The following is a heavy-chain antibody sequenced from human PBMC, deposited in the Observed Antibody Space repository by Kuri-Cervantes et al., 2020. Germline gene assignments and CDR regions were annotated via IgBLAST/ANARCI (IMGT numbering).Heavy chain of an antibody. V-gene: IGHV3-9*01. CDR3: ARGAAASFNTFDI. J-gene: IGHJ3*02. CDR2: ISWNSGSI. CDR1: GFTFEDYA. Sequence: SLKISCAASGFTFEDYAMHWVRQAPGKGLEWVSGISWNSGSIGYADSVKGRFTISRDNSKNTLYLQMSSLRAEDTAVYYCARGAAASFNTFDIWGQGTMVTVSS. D-gene: IGHD6-13*01.